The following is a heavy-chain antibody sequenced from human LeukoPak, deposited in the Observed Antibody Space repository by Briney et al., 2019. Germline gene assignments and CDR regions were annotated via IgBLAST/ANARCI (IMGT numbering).Heavy chain of an antibody. CDR2: IYHSGST. V-gene: IGHV4-59*08. Sequence: SETLSLTCTVSGGPMSNYYWSWIRQPPGKRLEWIGYIYHSGSTNYNPSLNSRVTISIDTSKNQISLNLSSVTAADTAVYYCARHPTGSGRTNGVDVWGQGTTVTVSS. CDR1: GGPMSNYY. D-gene: IGHD3-10*01. CDR3: ARHPTGSGRTNGVDV. J-gene: IGHJ6*02.